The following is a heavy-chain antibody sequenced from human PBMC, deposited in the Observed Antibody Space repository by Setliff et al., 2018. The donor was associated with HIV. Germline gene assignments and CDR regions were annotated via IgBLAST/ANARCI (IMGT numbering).Heavy chain of an antibody. D-gene: IGHD3-9*01. CDR3: ARDGGLRSFDWLPYHYYFDY. CDR1: GFTLSTYS. J-gene: IGHJ4*02. Sequence: GGSLRLSCAASGFTLSTYSIHWVRQAPGKGLEWVSLISYDGSNKYYADSVKGRFSISRDNSKNTLYLQMDTLIAEDTAVYYCARDGGLRSFDWLPYHYYFDYWGQGTLVTVSS. V-gene: IGHV3-30*04. CDR2: ISYDGSNK.